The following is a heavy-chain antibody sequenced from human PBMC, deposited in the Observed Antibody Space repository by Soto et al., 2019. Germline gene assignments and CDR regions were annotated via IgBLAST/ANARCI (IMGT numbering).Heavy chain of an antibody. V-gene: IGHV3-7*01. CDR1: GFTFSSYW. J-gene: IGHJ3*02. Sequence: QPGGSLRLSCAASGFTFSSYWMSWVRQAPGKGLEWVANIKQDGSEKYYVDSVKGRFTISRDNAKNSLYLQMNSLRAEDTAVYYCARDGVWEAYAFDIWGQGTMVTVSS. CDR3: ARDGVWEAYAFDI. D-gene: IGHD1-26*01. CDR2: IKQDGSEK.